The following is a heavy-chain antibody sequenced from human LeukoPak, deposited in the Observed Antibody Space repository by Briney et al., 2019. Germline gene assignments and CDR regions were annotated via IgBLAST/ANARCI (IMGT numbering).Heavy chain of an antibody. D-gene: IGHD3-22*01. V-gene: IGHV1-18*01. J-gene: IGHJ6*02. CDR3: ARDIYYYDSSGYYHDYYYYYGMDV. Sequence: ASVKVSCKASGYTFTSYGISWVRQAPGQGLEWMGWISAYNGNTNYARKLQGRVTMTTDTSTSTAYMELRSLRSDDTAVYYCARDIYYYDSSGYYHDYYYYYGMDVWGQGTTVTVSS. CDR2: ISAYNGNT. CDR1: GYTFTSYG.